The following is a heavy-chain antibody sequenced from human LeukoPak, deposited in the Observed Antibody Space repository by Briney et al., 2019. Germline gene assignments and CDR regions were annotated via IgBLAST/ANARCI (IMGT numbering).Heavy chain of an antibody. V-gene: IGHV3-48*03. D-gene: IGHD3-10*01. CDR2: VSGSGDNI. Sequence: GGSLRLSCTASGFTFSTYEMNWVRQAPGKGLEWVSYVSGSGDNIYYADSVKGRFTISRDNAKKSLYLRMNSLRVEDTAVYYCARDRYYASGIFDQWGQGTLVTVSS. J-gene: IGHJ4*02. CDR1: GFTFSTYE. CDR3: ARDRYYASGIFDQ.